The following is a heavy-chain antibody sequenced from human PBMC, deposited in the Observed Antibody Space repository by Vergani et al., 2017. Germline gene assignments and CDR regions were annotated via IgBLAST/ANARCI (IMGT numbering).Heavy chain of an antibody. V-gene: IGHV4-34*01. CDR3: ARGEGGY. CDR2: INNSGST. J-gene: IGHJ4*02. CDR1: GGSFSGYY. Sequence: QVQLQQWGAGLLKPSETLSLTCAVYGGSFSGYYWSWIRQPPGKGLGWIGEINNSGSTNYNPSLRSRVNISVDTSKNQFSLELSAVTAADTAVYYCARGEGGYWGQGTLVTVSS. D-gene: IGHD3-16*01.